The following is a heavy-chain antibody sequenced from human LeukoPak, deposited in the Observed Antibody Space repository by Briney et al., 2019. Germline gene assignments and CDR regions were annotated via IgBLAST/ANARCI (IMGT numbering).Heavy chain of an antibody. CDR2: ISYDGSNK. J-gene: IGHJ4*02. CDR1: GFTFSSYS. Sequence: PGGSLRLSCAASGFTFSSYSMNWVRQAPGKGLEWVAVISYDGSNKYYADSVKGRFTISRDNSKNTQYLQMNSLRAEDTAVYYCAKGYCGGDCPFDYWGQGTLVTVSS. D-gene: IGHD2-21*01. CDR3: AKGYCGGDCPFDY. V-gene: IGHV3-30*18.